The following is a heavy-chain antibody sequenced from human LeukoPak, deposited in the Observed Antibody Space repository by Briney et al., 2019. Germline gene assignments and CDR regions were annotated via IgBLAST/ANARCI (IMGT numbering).Heavy chain of an antibody. D-gene: IGHD3-22*01. CDR3: ARDYYDSRLMDY. J-gene: IGHJ4*02. Sequence: SVKVSCKASGGTFSSYAISWVRQAPGQGLEWMGGIIPIFGTANYAQKFQGRVTITADESTSTAYMELSSLRSEDTAVYYCARDYYDSRLMDYWGQGTLVTVSS. CDR1: GGTFSSYA. CDR2: IIPIFGTA. V-gene: IGHV1-69*13.